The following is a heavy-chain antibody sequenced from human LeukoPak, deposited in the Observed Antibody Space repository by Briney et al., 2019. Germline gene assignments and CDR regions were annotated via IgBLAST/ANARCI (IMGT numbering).Heavy chain of an antibody. J-gene: IGHJ4*02. V-gene: IGHV4-59*01. CDR1: GGSIDRNY. CDR2: IYYSGSA. Sequence: ASETLSLTCSVSGGSIDRNYWTWIRQPPGKVLEWIGLIYYSGSANYNAFLKSRVTISEDKSKNQIYLTMTSVTAADTAVYYCARVDSGRSGVYYFDFWGQGTLVIVSS. D-gene: IGHD6-19*01. CDR3: ARVDSGRSGVYYFDF.